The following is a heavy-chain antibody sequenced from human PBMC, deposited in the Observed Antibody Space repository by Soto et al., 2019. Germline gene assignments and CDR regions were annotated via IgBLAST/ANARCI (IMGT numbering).Heavy chain of an antibody. D-gene: IGHD6-19*01. CDR1: GYTFTSYG. Sequence: ASVKVSCKASGYTFTSYGISWVRQAPGQGLEWMGWISAYNGNTNYAQKLQGRVTMTTDTSTSTAYMELRSLRSDDTAVYYCARDPRIAVAGTEGNWFDPWGQGTLVTVYS. J-gene: IGHJ5*02. CDR3: ARDPRIAVAGTEGNWFDP. V-gene: IGHV1-18*01. CDR2: ISAYNGNT.